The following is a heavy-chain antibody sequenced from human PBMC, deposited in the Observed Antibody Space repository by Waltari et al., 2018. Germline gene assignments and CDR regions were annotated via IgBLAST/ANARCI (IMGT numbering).Heavy chain of an antibody. CDR3: VRDLGGSGNSWFDA. Sequence: QVQLQESGPGLARPSETLSLTCDVSSYSIRSGYFWGGIRQPPGKGLQWIGSISHSGSTYYTPSLKSRVTLSVDTSKNQFALKVTSVTAADTATYYCVRDLGGSGNSWFDAWGQGSLVIVSS. CDR2: ISHSGST. J-gene: IGHJ5*02. D-gene: IGHD3-10*01. V-gene: IGHV4-38-2*02. CDR1: SYSIRSGYF.